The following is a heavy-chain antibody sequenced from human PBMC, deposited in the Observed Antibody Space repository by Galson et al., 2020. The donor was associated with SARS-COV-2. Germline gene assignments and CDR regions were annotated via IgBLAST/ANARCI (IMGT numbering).Heavy chain of an antibody. CDR3: ARGDMGNDYFDY. CDR2: IYSEGSST. Sequence: GGSLRLSCAAPGFTFSSYWMHWVRQAPGKGLVWVSRIYSEGSSTSYADSVKGRFTISGDNAKNTLYLQMSSLRAEDTAVYYCARGDMGNDYFDYWGQGTLVTVSS. D-gene: IGHD7-27*01. J-gene: IGHJ4*02. CDR1: GFTFSSYW. V-gene: IGHV3-74*01.